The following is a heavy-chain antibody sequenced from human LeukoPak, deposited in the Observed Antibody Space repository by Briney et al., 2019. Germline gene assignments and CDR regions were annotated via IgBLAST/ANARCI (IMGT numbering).Heavy chain of an antibody. D-gene: IGHD3-3*01. J-gene: IGHJ4*02. Sequence: GGSLRLSCAASGFTFSSYSMNWVRQAPGKGLEWVSSIISSSSYIYYADSVKGRFTISRDNAKNSLYLQMNSLRAEDTAVYYCARSYDFWSGYYRASFDYWGQGTLVTVSS. CDR1: GFTFSSYS. CDR3: ARSYDFWSGYYRASFDY. V-gene: IGHV3-21*01. CDR2: IISSSSYI.